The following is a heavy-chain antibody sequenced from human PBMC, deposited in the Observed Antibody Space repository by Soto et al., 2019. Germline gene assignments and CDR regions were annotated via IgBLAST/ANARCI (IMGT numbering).Heavy chain of an antibody. CDR1: GGCFSGYY. CDR2: INHSGST. D-gene: IGHD2-2*02. V-gene: IGHV4-34*01. CDR3: ARGRYCRSTSCYTKYYYYYGMDV. Sequence: SETLSLTCAVYGGCFSGYYWSWIRQPPGKGLEWIGEINHSGSTNYNPSLKSRVTISVDTSKNQFSLKLSSVTAADTAVYYCARGRYCRSTSCYTKYYYYYGMDVWGQGTTVTVSS. J-gene: IGHJ6*02.